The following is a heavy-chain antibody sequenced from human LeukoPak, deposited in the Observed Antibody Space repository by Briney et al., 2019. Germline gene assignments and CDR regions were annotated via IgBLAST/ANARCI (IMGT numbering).Heavy chain of an antibody. CDR1: GFTFSSYA. D-gene: IGHD3-22*01. V-gene: IGHV3-23*01. Sequence: GGSLRLSCAASGFTFSSYAMSWVRQAPGKGLEWVSAISGSGGSTYYADSVKGRFTISTDNSKNTLYLQMNSLRAEDTAVYYCAKRQAGDYYDSSGYDDYWGQGTLVTVSS. CDR2: ISGSGGST. CDR3: AKRQAGDYYDSSGYDDY. J-gene: IGHJ4*02.